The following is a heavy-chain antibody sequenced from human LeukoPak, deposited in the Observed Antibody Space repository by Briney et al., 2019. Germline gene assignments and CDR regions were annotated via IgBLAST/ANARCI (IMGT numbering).Heavy chain of an antibody. V-gene: IGHV3-30*18. CDR3: AKLGFDSSGSHSLVDY. CDR1: GFTFSSYG. J-gene: IGHJ4*02. Sequence: AGSLSLSCAASGFTFSSYGRHWVRQAPGKGLEWVGFVSYDGSKKFYADFVKGRFSISRDNSKNTLYVEMNSLGAEDTALYYCAKLGFDSSGSHSLVDYWGQGTPVTVSS. CDR2: VSYDGSKK. D-gene: IGHD3-22*01.